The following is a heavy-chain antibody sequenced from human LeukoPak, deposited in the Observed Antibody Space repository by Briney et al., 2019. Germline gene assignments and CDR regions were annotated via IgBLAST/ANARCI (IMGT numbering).Heavy chain of an antibody. Sequence: SQTLSLTCTVSGGSISSGDYYWSWLRQPPGKGLEWIGYIYYSGSTYYNPSLKSRVTISVDTSKNQFSLKLSSVTAADTAVYYCARVDTAMVEGDYWGQGTLVTVSS. CDR1: GGSISSGDYY. CDR3: ARVDTAMVEGDY. J-gene: IGHJ4*02. V-gene: IGHV4-30-4*01. CDR2: IYYSGST. D-gene: IGHD5-18*01.